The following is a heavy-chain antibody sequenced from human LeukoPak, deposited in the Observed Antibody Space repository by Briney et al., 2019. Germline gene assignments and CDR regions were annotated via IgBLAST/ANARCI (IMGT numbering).Heavy chain of an antibody. V-gene: IGHV3-23*01. J-gene: IGHJ5*02. CDR1: GFTFSSYA. D-gene: IGHD3-10*01. CDR3: AKDPYGSGSYENWFDP. Sequence: PGGSLRLSCAASGFTFSSYAMSWVRQAPGKGLEWVSAISGSGGSTYYADSVKGRFTISRDNSKNTLYLQMNSLRAEDTAVYYCAKDPYGSGSYENWFDPWGQGTLVTVSS. CDR2: ISGSGGST.